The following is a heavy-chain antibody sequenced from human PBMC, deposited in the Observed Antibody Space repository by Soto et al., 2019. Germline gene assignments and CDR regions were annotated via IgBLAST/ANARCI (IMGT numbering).Heavy chain of an antibody. V-gene: IGHV1-69*01. D-gene: IGHD2-15*01. CDR3: ARSQGGSSSLDIYYYYYYGMDV. J-gene: IGHJ6*02. CDR1: GGTFSSYA. CDR2: IIPIFGTA. Sequence: QMQLVQSGAEVKKPGSSVKVSCKAPGGTFSSYAISWVRQAPGQGLEWRGGIIPIFGTANYAQKFQGRVTITADESTSTGYMELSSLRSEDTAVYYCARSQGGSSSLDIYYYYYYGMDVWGQGTTVTVSS.